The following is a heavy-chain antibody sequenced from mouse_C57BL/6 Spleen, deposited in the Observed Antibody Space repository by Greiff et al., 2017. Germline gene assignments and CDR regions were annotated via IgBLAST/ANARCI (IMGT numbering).Heavy chain of an antibody. Sequence: QVQLQQPGAELVMPGASVKLSCKASGYTFTSYWMHWVKQRPGQGLEWIGEIDPSDSSTNYNQKFKGKSTLTVDESSSTAYMQLSSLTSEDSAVYYCARADGNYVNWYFDVWGTGTTVTVSS. J-gene: IGHJ1*03. V-gene: IGHV1-69*01. CDR3: ARADGNYVNWYFDV. D-gene: IGHD2-1*01. CDR1: GYTFTSYW. CDR2: IDPSDSST.